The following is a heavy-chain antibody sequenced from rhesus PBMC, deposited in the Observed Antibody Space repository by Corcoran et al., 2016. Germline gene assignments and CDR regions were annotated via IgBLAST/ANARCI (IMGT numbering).Heavy chain of an antibody. CDR1: GGSISSRS. V-gene: IGHV4-169*01. CDR3: AGAYSNYFDY. D-gene: IGHD5-42*01. Sequence: QLQLQESGPGLVQPSETLSVTCAVSGGSISSRSWSGIRRSPGKGLEWIGYIYGSGSSTNDNPSLKSRVTLSVDTSKNQLSLKLSSVTAADTAVYYCAGAYSNYFDYWGQGVLVTVSS. J-gene: IGHJ4*01. CDR2: IYGSGSST.